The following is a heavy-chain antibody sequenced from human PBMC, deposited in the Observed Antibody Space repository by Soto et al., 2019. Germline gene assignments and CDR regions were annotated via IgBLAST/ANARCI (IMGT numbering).Heavy chain of an antibody. CDR3: ARGGYCNSTSCYRYGMDV. J-gene: IGHJ6*02. V-gene: IGHV3-30-3*01. D-gene: IGHD2-2*03. CDR2: VSYDGTNK. Sequence: QVQLVESGGGVVQPGRSLRLSCAASGFIFRSYAMHWVRQAPGKGLEWVALVSYDGTNKYYADSVKGRFTISRDSSKNTLNLQMNSLRTEDTAIYYCARGGYCNSTSCYRYGMDVWGQGTTVTVSS. CDR1: GFIFRSYA.